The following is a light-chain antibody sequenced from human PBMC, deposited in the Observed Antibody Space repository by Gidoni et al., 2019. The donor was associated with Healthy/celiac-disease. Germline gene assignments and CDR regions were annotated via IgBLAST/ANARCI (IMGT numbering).Light chain of an antibody. V-gene: IGKV3-11*01. Sequence: DIVLTQSPATLSLSPGERATLSCRASQSVSSYLAWYQQKPGQATRLLIYDASNRATGIPARFSGRGSGTDFTLTISSLEPEDFAVYYCQQRSNWPPWTFGQGTKVEIK. J-gene: IGKJ1*01. CDR2: DAS. CDR3: QQRSNWPPWT. CDR1: QSVSSY.